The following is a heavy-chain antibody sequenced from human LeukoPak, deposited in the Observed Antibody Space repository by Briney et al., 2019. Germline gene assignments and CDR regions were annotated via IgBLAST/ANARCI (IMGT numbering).Heavy chain of an antibody. CDR3: VRAYHPGGWFDP. CDR2: ISISSNYI. Sequence: GGSLRLSCAASGFTFSRHSMNWVRQAPGKGLEWVSSISISSNYIYYADSVKGRFTISRDNAKNSLYLQMNSLRAEDTAVYYCVRAYHPGGWFDPWGQGTLVTVSS. V-gene: IGHV3-21*01. CDR1: GFTFSRHS. J-gene: IGHJ5*02. D-gene: IGHD2-21*01.